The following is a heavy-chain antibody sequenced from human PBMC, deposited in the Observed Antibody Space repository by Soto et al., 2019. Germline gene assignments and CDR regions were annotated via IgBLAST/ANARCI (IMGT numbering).Heavy chain of an antibody. Sequence: SETLSLTCTVSGGSISSSSYYWGWIRQPPGKGLEWIGSIYYSGSTYYNPSLKSRVTISVDTSKNQFSLKLSSVTAADTAVYYCEEVSAQYYYYGMDVWGQGTTVTVSS. J-gene: IGHJ6*02. V-gene: IGHV4-39*01. D-gene: IGHD3-10*01. CDR1: GGSISSSSYY. CDR3: EEVSAQYYYYGMDV. CDR2: IYYSGST.